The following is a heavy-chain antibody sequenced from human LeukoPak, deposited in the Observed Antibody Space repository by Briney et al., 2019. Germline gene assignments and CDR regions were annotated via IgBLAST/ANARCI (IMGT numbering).Heavy chain of an antibody. CDR1: GGSSRSGDYF. CDR2: IYYSGST. J-gene: IGHJ4*02. D-gene: IGHD6-13*01. V-gene: IGHV4-61*08. CDR3: ARRAGYTSSWYEY. Sequence: SETLSLTCAVSGGSSRSGDYFWSWIRQPPGKGLEWIGYIYYSGSTNYNPSLKSRVTISVDTAKNQLSLKLSSVTAADTAVYYCARRAGYTSSWYEYWGQGTLVTVSS.